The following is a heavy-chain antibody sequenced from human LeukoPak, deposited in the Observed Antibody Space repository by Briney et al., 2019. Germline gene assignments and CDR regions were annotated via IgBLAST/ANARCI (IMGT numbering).Heavy chain of an antibody. D-gene: IGHD1-1*01. Sequence: GGSLRLSCAASGFSFRDYWMSWVRQAPGKGPEWVADIPPDGSGQTYVDSVKGRFTISRDNAKQSLYLQMDTVTAEDTAVYYCATSWIRQQRDYWGQGILVTVSS. V-gene: IGHV3-7*01. CDR2: IPPDGSGQ. CDR1: GFSFRDYW. CDR3: ATSWIRQQRDY. J-gene: IGHJ4*02.